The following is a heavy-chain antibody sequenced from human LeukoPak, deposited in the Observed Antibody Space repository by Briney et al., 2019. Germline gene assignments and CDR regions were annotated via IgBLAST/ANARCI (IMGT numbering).Heavy chain of an antibody. Sequence: SETLSLTYTVSGGSISTSSYYWGWIRQPPGKGLEWIGSIYYSGSTYYNPSLKSRVTISLDTSKNQFSLKLSSVTAADTAVYYCARSSWDSSGYYYDYWGQGTLVTVSS. CDR1: GGSISTSSYY. V-gene: IGHV4-39*01. D-gene: IGHD3-22*01. CDR2: IYYSGST. CDR3: ARSSWDSSGYYYDY. J-gene: IGHJ4*02.